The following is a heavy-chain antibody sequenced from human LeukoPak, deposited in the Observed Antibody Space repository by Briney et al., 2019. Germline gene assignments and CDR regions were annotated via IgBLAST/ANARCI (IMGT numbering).Heavy chain of an antibody. V-gene: IGHV1-69*04. J-gene: IGHJ5*02. D-gene: IGHD3-3*01. CDR2: IIPILGIA. Sequence: GSSVKVSCKASGGTFSSYAISWVRQAPGQGLEWMGRIIPILGIANYAQKFQGRVTITTDESTSTAYMELSSLRSEDTAVYYCARERATIFGVVIYNWFDPWGQGTLVTVSS. CDR1: GGTFSSYA. CDR3: ARERATIFGVVIYNWFDP.